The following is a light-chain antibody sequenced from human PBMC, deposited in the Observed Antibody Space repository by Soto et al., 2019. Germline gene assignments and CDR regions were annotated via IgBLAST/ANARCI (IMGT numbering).Light chain of an antibody. J-gene: IGLJ1*01. V-gene: IGLV2-23*01. CDR3: CSYAGRTTPYV. CDR1: SNEVGSYYP. Sequence: QSALTQPASVSGSPGQSITISCSATSNEVGSYYPVSWYQHHPGRAPQLIIYEDIKRPSGVSDRFSASMSGTTASLTISGLQADDEADYFCCSYAGRTTPYVFGTGTKVTVL. CDR2: EDI.